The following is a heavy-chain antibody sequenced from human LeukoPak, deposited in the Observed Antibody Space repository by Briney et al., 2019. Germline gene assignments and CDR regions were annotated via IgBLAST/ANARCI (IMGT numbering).Heavy chain of an antibody. CDR1: GFTFSSYA. CDR3: ARDDYGDYLGGLDV. D-gene: IGHD4-17*01. J-gene: IGHJ6*02. V-gene: IGHV3-30-3*01. CDR2: ISYDGSNK. Sequence: GRSLRLSCAASGFTFSSYAMHWVRQAPGKGLEWVAVISYDGSNKYYADSVKGRFTISRDNAKNSLYLQMNSLRAEDTAVYYCARDDYGDYLGGLDVWGQGTTVTVSS.